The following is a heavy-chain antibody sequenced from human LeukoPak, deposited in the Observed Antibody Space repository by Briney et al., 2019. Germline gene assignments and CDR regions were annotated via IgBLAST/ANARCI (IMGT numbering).Heavy chain of an antibody. Sequence: GESLKISCKGSGYSFTTYWISWVRQMPGKGLEWMGILYPGDSDTKYSPSFQGHVTISADNSISTAYLQWSSLEASDTAIYYCARGGWAEYLFGGKYYFDYWGQGTLVTVSS. V-gene: IGHV5-51*01. CDR2: LYPGDSDT. CDR1: GYSFTTYW. CDR3: ARGGWAEYLFGGKYYFDY. J-gene: IGHJ4*02. D-gene: IGHD3-16*01.